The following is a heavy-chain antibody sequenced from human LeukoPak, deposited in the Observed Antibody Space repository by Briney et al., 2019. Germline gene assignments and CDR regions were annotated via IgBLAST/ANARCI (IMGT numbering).Heavy chain of an antibody. V-gene: IGHV3-30*03. CDR1: GFTFSSYG. CDR3: ARGGFVWGSYRLLYDY. CDR2: ISYDGSNK. J-gene: IGHJ4*02. Sequence: GGSLRLSCAASGFTFSSYGMHWVRQAPGKGLEWVAVISYDGSNKYYADSVKGRFTISRDNSKNTLYLQMNSLRAEDTAVYYCARGGFVWGSYRLLYDYWGQGTLVTVSS. D-gene: IGHD3-16*02.